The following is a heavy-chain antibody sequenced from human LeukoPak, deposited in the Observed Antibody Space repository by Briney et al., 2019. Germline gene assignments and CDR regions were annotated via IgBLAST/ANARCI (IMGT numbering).Heavy chain of an antibody. Sequence: GGSLRLPCAASGFTFSSYAMSWVRQAPGKGLEWVSAISGSGGSTYYADSVKGRFTISRDNSKNTLYLQMNSLRAEDTAVYYCAKGVWNYPYYYYYMDVWGKGTTVTVSS. V-gene: IGHV3-23*01. CDR1: GFTFSSYA. D-gene: IGHD1-7*01. J-gene: IGHJ6*03. CDR2: ISGSGGST. CDR3: AKGVWNYPYYYYYMDV.